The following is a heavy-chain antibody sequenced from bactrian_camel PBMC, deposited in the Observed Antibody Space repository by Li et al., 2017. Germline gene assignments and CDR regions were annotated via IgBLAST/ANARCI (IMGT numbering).Heavy chain of an antibody. Sequence: DVQLVESGGGSVQAGGSRRLSCAVSRFSYSTAYMAWFRQIPDREREGVAGIETGARSTYYADSVKGRFTISRNNAENTIYLQMNNLKPEDTAVYYCAARRGYFRGNWEGFNYWGQGTQVTVS. CDR2: IETGARST. D-gene: IGHD2*01. J-gene: IGHJ4*01. V-gene: IGHV3S40*01. CDR1: RFSYSTAY. CDR3: AARRGYFRGNWEGFNY.